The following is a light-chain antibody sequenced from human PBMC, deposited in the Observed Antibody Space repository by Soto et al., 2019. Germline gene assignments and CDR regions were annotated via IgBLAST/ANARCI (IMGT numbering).Light chain of an antibody. Sequence: EIVLTQSPGILSLSPGERASLSCGASQSISSSFLAWYQQKPGQAPRLLIYGASSRATGIPDRFSGTGSETDFTLTISRLEPEEFAVYYCKQYDNSPITFGKGTRLEIK. CDR3: KQYDNSPIT. V-gene: IGKV3-20*01. CDR1: QSISSSF. CDR2: GAS. J-gene: IGKJ5*01.